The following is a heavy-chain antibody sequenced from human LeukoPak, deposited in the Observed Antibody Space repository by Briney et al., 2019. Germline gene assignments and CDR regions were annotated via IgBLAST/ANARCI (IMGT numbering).Heavy chain of an antibody. V-gene: IGHV3-7*03. J-gene: IGHJ4*02. CDR3: ATRGYSYGSDY. Sequence: GGSLRLSCAASGFTFSSYWMSWVRQAPGKGLEWVANIKQDGSEKYYVDSVKGRFTISRDNSKNTLYLQMNSLRAEDTAVYYCATRGYSYGSDYWGQGTLVTVSS. CDR2: IKQDGSEK. D-gene: IGHD5-18*01. CDR1: GFTFSSYW.